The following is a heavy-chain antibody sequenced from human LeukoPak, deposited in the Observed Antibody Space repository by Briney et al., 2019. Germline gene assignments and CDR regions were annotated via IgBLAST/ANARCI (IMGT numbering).Heavy chain of an antibody. CDR1: GGTFSSYA. CDR3: AIGPPEPAVLRYFDWLTQPDY. J-gene: IGHJ4*02. D-gene: IGHD3-9*01. Sequence: ASVKVSCKASGGTFSSYAISWVRQAPGQGLEWMGRIIPIFGTANYAQKFQGRVTITTDESTSTAYMELSSLRSEDTAVYYCAIGPPEPAVLRYFDWLTQPDYWGQGTLVTVSS. CDR2: IIPIFGTA. V-gene: IGHV1-69*05.